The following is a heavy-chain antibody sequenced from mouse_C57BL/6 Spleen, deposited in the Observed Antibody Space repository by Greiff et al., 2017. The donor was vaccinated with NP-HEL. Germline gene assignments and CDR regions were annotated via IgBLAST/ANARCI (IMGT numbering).Heavy chain of an antibody. D-gene: IGHD2-1*01. Sequence: DVKLVESGPGLVKPSQSLSLTCSVTGYSITSGYYWNWIRQFPGNKLEWMGYISYDGSNNYNPSLKNRISITRDTSKNQFFLKLNSVTTEDTATYYCARDRDYGNSLAYWGQGTLVTVSA. J-gene: IGHJ3*01. V-gene: IGHV3-6*01. CDR2: ISYDGSN. CDR1: GYSITSGYY. CDR3: ARDRDYGNSLAY.